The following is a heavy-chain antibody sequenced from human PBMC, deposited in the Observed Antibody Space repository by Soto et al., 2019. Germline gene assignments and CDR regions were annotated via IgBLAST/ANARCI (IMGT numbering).Heavy chain of an antibody. J-gene: IGHJ5*02. D-gene: IGHD6-6*01. CDR2: MNPNSGNT. V-gene: IGHV1-8*01. CDR3: ARGTSDYSSSHGDDWWFDP. CDR1: GYTFTSYD. Sequence: QVQLVQSGAEVKKPGASVKVSCKASGYTFTSYDINWVRQATGQGLEWMGWMNPNSGNTGYAQKFQGRVTMTRNTSISTAYMELSSLRSEDTAVYYCARGTSDYSSSHGDDWWFDPWGQGTLVTVSS.